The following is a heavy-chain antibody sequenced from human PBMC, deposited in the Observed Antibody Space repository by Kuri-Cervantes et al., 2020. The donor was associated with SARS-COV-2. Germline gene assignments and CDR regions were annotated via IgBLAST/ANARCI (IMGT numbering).Heavy chain of an antibody. CDR3: ARDRRGGPLDG. V-gene: IGHV1-18*01. D-gene: IGHD3-10*01. J-gene: IGHJ4*02. CDR2: ISAYNGNT. Sequence: ALVKVSCKASGYTFTSYGMSWVRQAPGQGREWMGWISAYNGNTNYAQKLQGSVTMTTDTSTSTAYMELRRLRSDDTAVYYCARDRRGGPLDGWGQGAMVTVSS. CDR1: GYTFTSYG.